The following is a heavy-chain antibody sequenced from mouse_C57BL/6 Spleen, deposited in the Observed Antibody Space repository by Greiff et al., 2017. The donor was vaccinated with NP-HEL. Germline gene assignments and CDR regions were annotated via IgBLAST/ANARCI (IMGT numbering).Heavy chain of an antibody. CDR1: GYTFTDYY. CDR2: INPNNGGT. J-gene: IGHJ4*01. Sequence: VQLQQSGPELVKPGASVKISCKASGYTFTDYYMNWVKQSHGKSLEWIGDINPNNGGTSYNQKFKGKATLTVDKSSSTAYMELRSLTSEDSAVYYCARFSSGYGDYAMDYWGQGTSVTVSS. D-gene: IGHD3-2*02. V-gene: IGHV1-26*01. CDR3: ARFSSGYGDYAMDY.